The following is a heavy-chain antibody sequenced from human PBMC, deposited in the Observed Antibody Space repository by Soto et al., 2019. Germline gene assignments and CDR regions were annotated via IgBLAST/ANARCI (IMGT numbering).Heavy chain of an antibody. Sequence: GGSLRLSCAASGFTFSTYAMNWVRQAPGKGLEYVAAISSNGGSTFYADSVGGRFTISRDNSKNTLYLQVGRLRAEDMAVYYWARSNHDFWSGYPQGFFDYWGQGALVTVSS. J-gene: IGHJ4*02. CDR2: ISSNGGST. V-gene: IGHV3-64*02. CDR3: ARSNHDFWSGYPQGFFDY. CDR1: GFTFSTYA. D-gene: IGHD3-3*01.